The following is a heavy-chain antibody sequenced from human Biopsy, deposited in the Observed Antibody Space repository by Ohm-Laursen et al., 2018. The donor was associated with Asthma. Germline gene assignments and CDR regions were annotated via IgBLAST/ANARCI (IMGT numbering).Heavy chain of an antibody. D-gene: IGHD3-3*02. J-gene: IGHJ1*01. CDR2: IKHDGTEK. V-gene: IGHV3-7*01. Sequence: SLRLSCTASGFAVSRGHMFWVRQVPGKGLEWGANIKHDGTEKNHVDSLKGRFTISRDNAKNSLYLQMNSLRAEDTAVYYCARTFHFWSPYHAEHYQLWGQGTLVTVSS. CDR1: GFAVSRGH. CDR3: ARTFHFWSPYHAEHYQL.